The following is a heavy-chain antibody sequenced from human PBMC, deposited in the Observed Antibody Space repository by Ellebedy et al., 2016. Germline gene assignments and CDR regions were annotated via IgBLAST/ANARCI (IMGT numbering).Heavy chain of an antibody. CDR2: IVSSGST. J-gene: IGHJ4*02. CDR3: ARGVTPHFGY. CDR1: GGSISDYF. D-gene: IGHD2-21*02. Sequence: SETLSLTCTVSGGSISDYFWSWIRQPAGKGLEWIGRIVSSGSTNYNPSLKSRVSMSVDTSNNQFSLNLNSVTAADTAVYYCARGVTPHFGYWGQGILVTVSS. V-gene: IGHV4-4*07.